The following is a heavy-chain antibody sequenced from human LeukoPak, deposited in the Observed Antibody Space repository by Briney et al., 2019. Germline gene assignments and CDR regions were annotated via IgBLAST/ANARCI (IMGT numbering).Heavy chain of an antibody. CDR2: ISSSSSYI. CDR1: GFTFSSYS. V-gene: IGHV3-21*01. Sequence: GGSLRLSCAASGFTFSSYSMNWVRQAPGKGLEWVSSISSSSSYIYYADSVKGRFTISRDNAKNSMYLQMNRLRDEDKAVYYCARDLRNDILTGSFDYWGQGTLVTVSS. D-gene: IGHD3-9*01. J-gene: IGHJ4*02. CDR3: ARDLRNDILTGSFDY.